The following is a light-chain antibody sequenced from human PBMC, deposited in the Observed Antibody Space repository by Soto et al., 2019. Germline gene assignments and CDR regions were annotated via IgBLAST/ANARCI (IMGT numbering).Light chain of an antibody. CDR1: QSVSTN. CDR2: GAS. J-gene: IGKJ1*01. CDR3: QQYTNRPPWT. Sequence: EILMTQSPATLSVSPGDRATLSCRASQSVSTNLAWYQQRPGQAPRLLIYGASTRATGIPARFSGSGSGTEFPLTISSLQSDDFAGYYCQQYTNRPPWTFGQGTKVDLK. V-gene: IGKV3-15*01.